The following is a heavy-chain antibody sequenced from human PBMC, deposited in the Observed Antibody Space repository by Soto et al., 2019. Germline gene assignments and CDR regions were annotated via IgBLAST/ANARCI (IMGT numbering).Heavy chain of an antibody. J-gene: IGHJ4*02. V-gene: IGHV3-66*01. Sequence: EVQLVESGGGLVQPGGSLRLACAASGFTVSSNHMSWVRQAPGKGLEWVSVIYTGGRTYYADSVKGRFTISRDNSKNTLYLQMNSLRAEDTAVYYCARDGEAARLEYWDQGTLVTVSS. D-gene: IGHD6-6*01. CDR2: IYTGGRT. CDR1: GFTVSSNH. CDR3: ARDGEAARLEY.